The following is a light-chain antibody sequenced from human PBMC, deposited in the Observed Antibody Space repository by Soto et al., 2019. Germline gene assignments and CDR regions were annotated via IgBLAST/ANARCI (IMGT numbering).Light chain of an antibody. J-gene: IGKJ1*01. V-gene: IGKV3-20*01. CDR2: GAS. CDR3: QQYAGSPRT. CDR1: QSVRSGY. Sequence: EIVLTQSPGTLSLSPGKRATLSCTASQSVRSGYVAWYQQKPGQAPRLLIYGASFRASGISDRFSGSGSGTGFTLTISRMEPEDVAVYYCQQYAGSPRTFGQGTKVDIK.